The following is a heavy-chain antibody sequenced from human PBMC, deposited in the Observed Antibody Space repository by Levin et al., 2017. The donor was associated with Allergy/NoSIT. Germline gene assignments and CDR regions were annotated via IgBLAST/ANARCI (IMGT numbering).Heavy chain of an antibody. CDR1: GFTFSSYW. Sequence: GGSLRLSCAASGFTFSSYWMHWVRQAPGKGLVWVSRINSDGSSTSYADSVKGRFTISRDNAKNTLYLQMNSLRAEDTAVYYCARVSYGDYVPNGELDVWGKGTTVTVSS. J-gene: IGHJ6*04. CDR2: INSDGSST. CDR3: ARVSYGDYVPNGELDV. D-gene: IGHD4-17*01. V-gene: IGHV3-74*01.